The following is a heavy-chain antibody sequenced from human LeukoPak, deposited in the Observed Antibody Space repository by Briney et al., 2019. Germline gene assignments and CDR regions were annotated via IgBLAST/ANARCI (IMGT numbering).Heavy chain of an antibody. Sequence: SETLSLTCTVSGGSISSGSYYWSWIRQPPGKGLEWIGRIHPSGSTNYNPSLKSRVTLSVDTSKNQFSLKLSSVTAADTAVYYCARGPPPDFDYWGRGTLVTVSS. CDR1: GGSISSGSYY. V-gene: IGHV4-61*01. CDR2: IHPSGST. J-gene: IGHJ4*02. CDR3: ARGPPPDFDY.